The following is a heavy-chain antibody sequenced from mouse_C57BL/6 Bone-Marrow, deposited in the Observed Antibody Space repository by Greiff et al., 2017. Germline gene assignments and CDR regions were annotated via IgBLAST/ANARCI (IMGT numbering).Heavy chain of an antibody. V-gene: IGHV5-4*01. J-gene: IGHJ4*01. CDR3: AREGIYYDYAGGYYYAMYY. CDR1: GFTFSSYA. CDR2: ISDGGSSN. Sequence: EVKLVESGGGLVKPGGSLKLSCAASGFTFSSYAMSWVRQTPEKRLEWVATISDGGSSNYYPDNVKGRFTISRAHSKNNLYLQMRHLQSEDTAMYYCAREGIYYDYAGGYYYAMYYWGQGTSVTVSS. D-gene: IGHD2-4*01.